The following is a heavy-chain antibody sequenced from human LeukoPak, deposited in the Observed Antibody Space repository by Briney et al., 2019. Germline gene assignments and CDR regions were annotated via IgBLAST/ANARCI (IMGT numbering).Heavy chain of an antibody. D-gene: IGHD2-15*01. CDR1: GVSISSGSYY. J-gene: IGHJ4*02. Sequence: NSSQTLSLTCTVSGVSISSGSYYWSWIRQPAGKGLEWIVRIYTSGSTKYNPSLKSLITISVDTSENQFSLKLSSVTAADTAVYYCARGVVGCSGGSCYASLFDYWGQGTLVTVSS. V-gene: IGHV4-61*02. CDR3: ARGVVGCSGGSCYASLFDY. CDR2: IYTSGST.